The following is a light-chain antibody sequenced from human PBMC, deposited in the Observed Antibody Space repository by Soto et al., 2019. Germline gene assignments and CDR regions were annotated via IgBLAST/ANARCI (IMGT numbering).Light chain of an antibody. J-gene: IGLJ2*01. CDR1: SSDVGGYNF. CDR2: EDI. Sequence: LTQPPSASGSPGQSVTISCTGTSSDVGGYNFVSWYQQHPGKAPKLMIYEDIKRPSGVPDRFSGSKSGNTASLTVSGLQPEDEADYYCSSYAGSNNLVFGGGTKVTVL. V-gene: IGLV2-8*01. CDR3: SSYAGSNNLV.